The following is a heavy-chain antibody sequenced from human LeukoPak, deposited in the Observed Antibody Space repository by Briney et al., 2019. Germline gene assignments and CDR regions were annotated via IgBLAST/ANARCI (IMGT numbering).Heavy chain of an antibody. V-gene: IGHV1-8*01. D-gene: IGHD3-10*01. J-gene: IGHJ2*01. Sequence: ASVKVSCKASGYTFTSYDINWVRQATGQGVEWMGWMNPNSGNTGYAQKFQGRVTMTRNTSISTAYMELSGLRSEDTAVYYCACHLLTSRGYFYLWGRGTLVTVSS. CDR3: ACHLLTSRGYFYL. CDR1: GYTFTSYD. CDR2: MNPNSGNT.